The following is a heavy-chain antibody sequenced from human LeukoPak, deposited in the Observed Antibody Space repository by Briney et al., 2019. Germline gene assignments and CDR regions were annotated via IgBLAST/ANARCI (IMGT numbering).Heavy chain of an antibody. J-gene: IGHJ6*02. D-gene: IGHD2-2*02. CDR1: GGSISSYY. V-gene: IGHV4-59*01. Sequence: PSETLSLTCTVSGGSISSYYWSWIRQPPGKGLEWIGYIYYSGSTNYNPSLKSRVTISVDTSKNQFSLKLSSVTAADTAVYYCARALGYCSSTSCYTYYYYGMDVWGQGTTVTVSS. CDR2: IYYSGST. CDR3: ARALGYCSSTSCYTYYYYGMDV.